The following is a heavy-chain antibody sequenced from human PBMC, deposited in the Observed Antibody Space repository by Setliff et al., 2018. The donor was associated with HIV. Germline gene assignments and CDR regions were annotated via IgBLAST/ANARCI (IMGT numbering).Heavy chain of an antibody. CDR3: AKDLLTYMAVAGPGEY. D-gene: IGHD6-19*01. V-gene: IGHV4-34*01. Sequence: SETLSLTCAVYGGDLTNHYWSWVRQAPGKGLEWIGEITDDGSGTYNPSLKGRFTISRDNSKNTLYLQMNSLRAEDTAVYYCAKDLLTYMAVAGPGEYWGQGTLVTVS. CDR2: ITDDGSG. CDR1: GGDLTNHY. J-gene: IGHJ4*02.